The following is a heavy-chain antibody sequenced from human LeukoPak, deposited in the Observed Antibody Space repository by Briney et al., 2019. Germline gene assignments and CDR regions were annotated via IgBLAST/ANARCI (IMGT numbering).Heavy chain of an antibody. D-gene: IGHD1-20*01. CDR1: GDSISGYY. V-gene: IGHV4-4*09. CDR2: IYTSGGT. CDR3: SGRDNWNFPSGDY. Sequence: SETLSLTCTVSGDSISGYYWSWIRQPPGKGLEWIGYIYTSGGTNYIPSLKGRVTISIDTSKNQFSLKLSSVTAADTAVYYCSGRDNWNFPSGDYWGQGTLVTVSS. J-gene: IGHJ4*02.